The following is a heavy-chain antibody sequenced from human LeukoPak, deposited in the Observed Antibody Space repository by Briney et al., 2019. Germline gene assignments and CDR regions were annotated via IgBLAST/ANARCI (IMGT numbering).Heavy chain of an antibody. CDR3: ARVLRGYDSSGYYYDYFDY. D-gene: IGHD3-22*01. CDR1: GITVDSNY. CDR2: INNGGST. Sequence: GGSLRLSCVVSGITVDSNYMSWVRQAPGKGLEWVSLINNGGSTHYADSVKGRFTISRGISQNTVYLQLNSLRAEDTAVYYCARVLRGYDSSGYYYDYFDYWGQGTLVTVSS. V-gene: IGHV3-66*01. J-gene: IGHJ4*02.